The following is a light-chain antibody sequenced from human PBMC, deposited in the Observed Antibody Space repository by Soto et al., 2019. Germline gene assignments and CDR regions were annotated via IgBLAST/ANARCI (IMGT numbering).Light chain of an antibody. Sequence: QSVLTQPPSVSGAPGQRVTISCTGSSSNIGAGYDVHWYQQLPGTAPKLLIHGNNNRPSGVPDRFSGYKSGTSASLAITGLQAEDEADYYCQSYDSSLSGSVFGGGTKLTVL. V-gene: IGLV1-40*01. CDR1: SSNIGAGYD. CDR2: GNN. J-gene: IGLJ7*01. CDR3: QSYDSSLSGSV.